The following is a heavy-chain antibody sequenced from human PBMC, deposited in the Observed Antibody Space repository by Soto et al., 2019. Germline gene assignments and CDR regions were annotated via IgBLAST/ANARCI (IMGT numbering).Heavy chain of an antibody. D-gene: IGHD3-3*01. J-gene: IGHJ6*02. V-gene: IGHV4-31*03. CDR1: GGSISSGGYY. CDR3: ARDSITIFGVVHYYYGMDV. Sequence: SETLSLTCTVSGGSISSGGYYWSWIRQHPGKGLEWIGYIYYSGSTYYNPSLKSRVTISVDTSKNQFSLKLSSVTAADTAVYYCARDSITIFGVVHYYYGMDVWGQVTTGTVSS. CDR2: IYYSGST.